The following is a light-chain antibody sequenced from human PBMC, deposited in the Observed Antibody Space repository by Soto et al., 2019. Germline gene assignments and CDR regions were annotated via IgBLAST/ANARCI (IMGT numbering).Light chain of an antibody. CDR3: GTWDSSLSDVV. J-gene: IGLJ3*02. V-gene: IGLV1-51*01. CDR2: DNN. Sequence: QSVLTQPPSVSAAPGQKVTISCSGSSSNIKSQYVSWYQQLPGTAPKLLIYDNNKRPSGIPDRFSGSKSGTSATLGITGLQTGDEADYYCGTWDSSLSDVVFGGETKLTVL. CDR1: SSNIKSQY.